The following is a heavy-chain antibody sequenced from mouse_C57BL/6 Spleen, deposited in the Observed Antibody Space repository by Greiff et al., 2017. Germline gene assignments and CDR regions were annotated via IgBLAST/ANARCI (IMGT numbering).Heavy chain of an antibody. CDR2: ISDGGSYT. D-gene: IGHD4-1*01. CDR1: GFTFSSYA. Sequence: EVQVVESGGGLVKPGGSLKLSCAASGFTFSSYAMSWVRQTPEKRLEWVATISDGGSYTYYPDNVKGRFTISRDNAKNNLYLQMSHLKSEDTAMYYCARDKLGHYFDYWGQGTTLTVSS. V-gene: IGHV5-4*01. CDR3: ARDKLGHYFDY. J-gene: IGHJ2*01.